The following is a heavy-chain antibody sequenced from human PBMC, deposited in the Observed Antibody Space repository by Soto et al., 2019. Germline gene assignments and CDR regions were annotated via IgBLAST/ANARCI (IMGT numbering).Heavy chain of an antibody. CDR1: GYSFTSYW. V-gene: IGHV5-51*01. J-gene: IGHJ6*03. CDR2: IYPGDSDT. Sequence: PGESLKISCKGSGYSFTSYWIGWVRQMPGKGLEWMGIIYPGDSDTRYSPSFQGQVTISADKSISTAYLQWSSLKASDTAMYYCARQISSSGWYRGVMDVWGKGTTVTVSS. CDR3: ARQISSSGWYRGVMDV. D-gene: IGHD6-19*01.